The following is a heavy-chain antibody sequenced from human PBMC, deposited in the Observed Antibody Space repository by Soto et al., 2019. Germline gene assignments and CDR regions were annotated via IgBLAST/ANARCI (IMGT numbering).Heavy chain of an antibody. CDR3: ARDTSTNGIDY. V-gene: IGHV3-33*01. CDR1: GFTFSSYG. CDR2: IWYDGSNK. Sequence: GGSLRLSCAASGFTFSSYGMHWVRQAPGKGLEWVAVIWYDGSNKYYADSVKGRFTISRDNSKNTLYLQMNSLRAEDTAVYYCARDTSTNGIDYWGQGTLVTVSS. J-gene: IGHJ4*02. D-gene: IGHD2-8*01.